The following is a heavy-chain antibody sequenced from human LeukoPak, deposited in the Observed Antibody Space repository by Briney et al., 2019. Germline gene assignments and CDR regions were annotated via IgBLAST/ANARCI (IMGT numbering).Heavy chain of an antibody. D-gene: IGHD3-22*01. CDR1: GFTVSSNY. CDR2: IYSGGST. J-gene: IGHJ4*02. CDR3: ARDRPYYYDSSGYPFDY. V-gene: IGHV3-66*01. Sequence: GGSLRLSCAASGFTVSSNYMSWVRQAPGKGLEWVSVIYSGGSTYYADSVKGRFTISRDNSKNTLYLQMNSLRAEDTAVYYCARDRPYYYDSSGYPFDYWGQGTLVTVSS.